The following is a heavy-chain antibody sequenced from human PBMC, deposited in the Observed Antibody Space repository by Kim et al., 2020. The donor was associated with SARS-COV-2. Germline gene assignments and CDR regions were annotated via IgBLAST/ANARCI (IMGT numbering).Heavy chain of an antibody. J-gene: IGHJ4*02. V-gene: IGHV3-33*01. CDR3: ARAREKSFDY. Sequence: TYKHDEDSVKGRFTISRDNSKNTVDLQMNSLRVEDTAVYYCARAREKSFDYWGQGTLVTVSS. CDR2: TYK.